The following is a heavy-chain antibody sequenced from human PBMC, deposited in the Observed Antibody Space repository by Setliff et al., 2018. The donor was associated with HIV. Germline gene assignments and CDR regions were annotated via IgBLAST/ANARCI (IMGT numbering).Heavy chain of an antibody. CDR1: GYTIRNYA. D-gene: IGHD3-16*01. Sequence: GSVKVSCNASGYTIRNYAVHWVRQAPGQRLEWMGWISANNENTKYSQRFQGRVTITRDTPASTAYMKLSSLRTEDKAVYYCAIDFTIYDSVKLFVHYMDVWGNGTPVTVSS. V-gene: IGHV1-3*01. CDR2: ISANNENT. CDR3: AIDFTIYDSVKLFVHYMDV. J-gene: IGHJ6*03.